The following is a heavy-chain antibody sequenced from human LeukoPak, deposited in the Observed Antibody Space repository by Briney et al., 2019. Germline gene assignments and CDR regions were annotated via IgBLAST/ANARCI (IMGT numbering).Heavy chain of an antibody. Sequence: SQTLSLTCAISGDSVSSNSAAWNWIRQTPSRGLEWLGRTYYRSKWHTYYAASVKSRIAINRDTSKNQFSLQLNSVTPEDTAVYYCARSTGPIDYWGQGTLVTVSS. V-gene: IGHV6-1*01. J-gene: IGHJ4*02. D-gene: IGHD1-1*01. CDR1: GDSVSSNSAA. CDR3: ARSTGPIDY. CDR2: TYYRSKWHT.